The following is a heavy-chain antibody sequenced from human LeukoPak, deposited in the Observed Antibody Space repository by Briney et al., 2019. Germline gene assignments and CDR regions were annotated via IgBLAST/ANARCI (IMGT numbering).Heavy chain of an antibody. D-gene: IGHD2-2*01. Sequence: SETLSLTCTVYGSSIISANYYWNWIRQPPGKGLEWIGNIYYSGSTHSNPSLKSRVTVSVDASKNQFSLKLSSVTAADTAVYYCARPLVVPAAIRGWQVGNWFDPWGQGTLVTVSS. V-gene: IGHV4-39*01. CDR2: IYYSGST. CDR3: ARPLVVPAAIRGWQVGNWFDP. J-gene: IGHJ5*02. CDR1: GSSIISANYY.